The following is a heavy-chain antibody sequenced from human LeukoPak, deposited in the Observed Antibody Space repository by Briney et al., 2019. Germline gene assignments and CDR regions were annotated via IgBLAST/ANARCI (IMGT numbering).Heavy chain of an antibody. V-gene: IGHV3-48*02. CDR1: GFTFSSNS. Sequence: PGGSLRLSCEASGFTFSSNSMNWVRRAPGAGLEWISFISGSGSAMYYADSVKGRFTISRDNAKNSLYLQMNSLRDDDTAVYYCARDPGLDIWGQGTLVTVSS. J-gene: IGHJ4*02. CDR2: ISGSGSAM. CDR3: ARDPGLDI.